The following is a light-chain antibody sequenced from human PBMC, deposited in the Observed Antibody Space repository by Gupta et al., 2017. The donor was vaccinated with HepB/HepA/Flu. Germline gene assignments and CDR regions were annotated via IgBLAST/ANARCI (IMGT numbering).Light chain of an antibody. V-gene: IGKV3-20*01. Sequence: ELVLPPSPGTLSLSPGARATLSCRASQGGSSSYLAWYQQKPGKAPRLLIYGASSRATGIPDRFSGSGSGTDFTLTIIRLQPEDFAVYYCQQYDSSPLTFGGGTKVEIK. J-gene: IGKJ4*01. CDR3: QQYDSSPLT. CDR1: QGGSSSY. CDR2: GAS.